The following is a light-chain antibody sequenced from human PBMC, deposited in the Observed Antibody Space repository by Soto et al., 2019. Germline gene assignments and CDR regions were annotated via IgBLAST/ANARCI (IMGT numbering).Light chain of an antibody. J-gene: IGKJ1*01. CDR2: SAS. CDR1: QRIGNY. CDR3: QQTFRTPKT. Sequence: DLQMTQSPSSLSASVGDRVTITCRASQRIGNYLNWYQQQPGKAPKLLIYSASSLQSGVPSRFSGGGSGTDFTLTISSLQPEDFATYYCQQTFRTPKTFGQGTKVESK. V-gene: IGKV1-39*01.